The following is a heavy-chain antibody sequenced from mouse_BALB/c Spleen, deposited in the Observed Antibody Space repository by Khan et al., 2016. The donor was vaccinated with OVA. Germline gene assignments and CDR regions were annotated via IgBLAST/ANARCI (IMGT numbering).Heavy chain of an antibody. Sequence: EVKLVESGPGLVKPSQSLSLTCTVTGYSITSEYVWNWIRQFPGNKLEWMGYINYSGNTRFNPSFKSRTSITRDTSTNQSFLQLNSVTTEDTATYYYARKDYCDYDPFPYWGQGTLVTVSA. CDR2: INYSGNT. CDR1: GYSITSEYV. D-gene: IGHD2-4*01. CDR3: ARKDYCDYDPFPY. V-gene: IGHV3-2*02. J-gene: IGHJ3*01.